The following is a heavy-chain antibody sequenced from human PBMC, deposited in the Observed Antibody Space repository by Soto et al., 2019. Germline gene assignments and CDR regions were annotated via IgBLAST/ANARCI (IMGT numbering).Heavy chain of an antibody. J-gene: IGHJ5*02. CDR3: AKHVTDSGTRGYDS. D-gene: IGHD1-1*01. CDR2: VSQRGGT. V-gene: IGHV4-4*02. Sequence: QVQLQESGPGLVSPSGTLSLTCAVSGGPITYWLSWVRQSPGKGLEWIGEVSQRGGTNYIPSLKSRVTLSIDDSRNQIFLHLTSVTAADTAVYFCAKHVTDSGTRGYDSWGQGILVTVSS. CDR1: GGPITYW.